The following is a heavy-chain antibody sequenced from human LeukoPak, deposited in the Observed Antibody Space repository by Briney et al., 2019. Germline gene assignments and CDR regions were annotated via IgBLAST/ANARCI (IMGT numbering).Heavy chain of an antibody. D-gene: IGHD2-8*01. Sequence: GRSLGLSCAASGFTFSSYGMHWVRQAPGKGLEWVAVISYDGSNKYYADSVKGRFTISRDNSKNTLYLQMNSLRAEDTAVYYCAKGEGSMLFDYWGQGTLVTVSS. CDR2: ISYDGSNK. V-gene: IGHV3-30*18. J-gene: IGHJ4*02. CDR1: GFTFSSYG. CDR3: AKGEGSMLFDY.